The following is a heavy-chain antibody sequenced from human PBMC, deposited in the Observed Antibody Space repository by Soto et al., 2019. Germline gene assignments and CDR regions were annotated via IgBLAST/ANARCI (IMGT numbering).Heavy chain of an antibody. CDR3: AKGNSWSPALVLDI. CDR2: ISGSGGST. V-gene: IGHV3-23*01. Sequence: PGXSLRLSCAASGFTFSSYALNWFRQAPVNGLEWVSAISGSGGSTYYADSVKGRFTISRDSSKNTLYLQMNSLRAEDTAVYYCAKGNSWSPALVLDIWGQGTMVTVSS. D-gene: IGHD1-7*01. J-gene: IGHJ3*02. CDR1: GFTFSSYA.